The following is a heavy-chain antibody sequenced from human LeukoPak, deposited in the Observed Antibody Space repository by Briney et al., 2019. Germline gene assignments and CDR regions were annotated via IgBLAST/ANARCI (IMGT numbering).Heavy chain of an antibody. V-gene: IGHV5-51*01. CDR1: GYSFTSYW. D-gene: IGHD2-2*01. CDR3: ARTAACSSTSCYVPFDI. CDR2: IYPGDSDT. J-gene: IGHJ3*02. Sequence: GESPKISCKGSGYSFTSYWIGWVRQMPGKGLEWMGIIYPGDSDTRYSPSFQGQVTISADKSISTAYLQWSSLKASDTAMYYCARTAACSSTSCYVPFDIWRQGTMVTVSS.